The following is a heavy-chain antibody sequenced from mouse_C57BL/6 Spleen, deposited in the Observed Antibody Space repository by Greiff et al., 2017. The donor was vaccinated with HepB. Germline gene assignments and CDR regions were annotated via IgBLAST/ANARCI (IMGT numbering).Heavy chain of an antibody. CDR2: INPNNGGT. V-gene: IGHV1-22*01. CDR3: ETGIYYGYSDY. D-gene: IGHD2-1*01. Sequence: EVQLQQSGPELVKPGASVKMSCKASGYTFTDYNMHWVKQSHGKSLEWIGYINPNNGGTSYNQKFKGKATLTVNKSSSTAYMELRSLTSEDSAVYYCETGIYYGYSDYWGQGTTLTVSS. CDR1: GYTFTDYN. J-gene: IGHJ2*01.